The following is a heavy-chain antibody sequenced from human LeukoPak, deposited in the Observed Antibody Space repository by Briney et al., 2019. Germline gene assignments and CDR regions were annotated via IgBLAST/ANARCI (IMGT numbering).Heavy chain of an antibody. CDR2: IYHSGST. CDR3: ARGGDGSYGSGSYFDY. D-gene: IGHD3-10*01. CDR1: GGSISSGGYS. Sequence: SQTLSLTCAVSGGSISSGGYSWRWIRQPPGKGLEWIGYIYHSGSTYYNPSLKSRVTISVDRSKNQFSLKLSSVTAADTAVYYCARGGDGSYGSGSYFDYWGQGTLVTVSS. J-gene: IGHJ4*02. V-gene: IGHV4-30-2*01.